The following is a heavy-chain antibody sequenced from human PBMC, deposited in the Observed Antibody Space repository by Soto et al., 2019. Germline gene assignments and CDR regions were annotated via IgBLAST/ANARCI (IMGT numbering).Heavy chain of an antibody. CDR1: GFTFSSYS. Sequence: GGSLRLSCAASGFTFSSYSMNWVRQAPGKGLEWVSYISSSSSTIYYADSVKGRFTISRDNAKNSLYLQMSSLRDEDTAVYYCARLYYDSSGYPDYWGQGTLVTVSS. J-gene: IGHJ4*02. CDR3: ARLYYDSSGYPDY. CDR2: ISSSSSTI. V-gene: IGHV3-48*02. D-gene: IGHD3-22*01.